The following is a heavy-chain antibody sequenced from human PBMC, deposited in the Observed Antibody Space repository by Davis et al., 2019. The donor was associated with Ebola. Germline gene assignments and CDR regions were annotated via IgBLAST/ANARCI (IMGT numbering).Heavy chain of an antibody. Sequence: PGGSLRLSCAASGFTFSSYSMNWVRQAPGKGLEWVSSISSDSNYIYYADSVKGRFTISRDNAKNSLFLQMSSLRAEDTAVYYCARFETRAVSGTEYWGQGTLVTVSS. V-gene: IGHV3-21*01. D-gene: IGHD6-19*01. CDR3: ARFETRAVSGTEY. J-gene: IGHJ4*02. CDR2: ISSDSNYI. CDR1: GFTFSSYS.